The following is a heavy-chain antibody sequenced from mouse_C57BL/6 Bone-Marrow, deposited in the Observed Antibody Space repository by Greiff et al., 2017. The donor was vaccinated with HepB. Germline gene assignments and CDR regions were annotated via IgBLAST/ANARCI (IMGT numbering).Heavy chain of an antibody. CDR1: GYTFTDYY. J-gene: IGHJ1*03. Sequence: VQLQQSGAELVRPGASVKLSSKASGYTFTDYYINWVKQRPGQGLEWIARIYPGSGNTYYNEKFKGKATLTAEKSSSTAYMQLSSLTSEDSAVYFCARTTTVVRYFDVWGTGTTVTVSS. CDR2: IYPGSGNT. V-gene: IGHV1-76*01. CDR3: ARTTTVVRYFDV. D-gene: IGHD1-1*01.